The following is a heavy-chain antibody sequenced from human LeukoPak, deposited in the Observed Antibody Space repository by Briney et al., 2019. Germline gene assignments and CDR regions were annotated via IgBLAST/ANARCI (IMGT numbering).Heavy chain of an antibody. Sequence: SETLSLTCTVSGGSISSYYWSWIRQPPGKGLEWIGYIYYSGSTNYNPSLKSRVTISVDTSKNQFSLKLSSVTAADTAVYYCATARKGGYYYYGMDVWGQGTTVTVSS. D-gene: IGHD6-6*01. CDR2: IYYSGST. CDR3: ATARKGGYYYYGMDV. V-gene: IGHV4-59*08. J-gene: IGHJ6*02. CDR1: GGSISSYY.